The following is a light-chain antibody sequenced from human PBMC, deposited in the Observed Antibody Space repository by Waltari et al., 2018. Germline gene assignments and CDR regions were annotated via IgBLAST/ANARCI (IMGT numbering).Light chain of an antibody. J-gene: IGKJ4*01. Sequence: QITQSPSSLSASVGDRVTITCRASQSISTYLNWYQKKPGKAPNLLIYAASSLQSGVPSRFSGSGSGTDFTLTISSLQPEDFATYYCQQSYSPLTFGGGTKVEIK. V-gene: IGKV1-39*01. CDR2: AAS. CDR3: QQSYSPLT. CDR1: QSISTY.